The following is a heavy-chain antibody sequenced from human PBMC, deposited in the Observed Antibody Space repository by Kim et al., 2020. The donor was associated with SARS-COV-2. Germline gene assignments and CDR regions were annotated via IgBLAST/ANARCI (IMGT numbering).Heavy chain of an antibody. V-gene: IGHV3-53*04. Sequence: SVKGRFTISRHNSKNTRYLQMNSLRAEDTAVYYCARGGYDFWSGYPYYFDYWGQGTLVTVSS. J-gene: IGHJ4*02. CDR3: ARGGYDFWSGYPYYFDY. D-gene: IGHD3-3*01.